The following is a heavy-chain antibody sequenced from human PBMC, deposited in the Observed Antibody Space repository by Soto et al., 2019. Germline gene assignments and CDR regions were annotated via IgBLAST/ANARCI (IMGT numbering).Heavy chain of an antibody. CDR1: GFTFSNAW. J-gene: IGHJ3*02. V-gene: IGHV3-15*01. CDR2: IKSKTDGGAT. CDR3: TTPDSSGYYYEGDAFDI. D-gene: IGHD3-22*01. Sequence: EVQLGESGGGLVKPGGSLRISCAASGFTFSNAWMSWVRQAPGKGLEWVGRIKSKTDGGATDYAAPVKGRFTISRDDSKNTLYLQMNSLKTEDTAVYYCTTPDSSGYYYEGDAFDIWGQGTMVTVSS.